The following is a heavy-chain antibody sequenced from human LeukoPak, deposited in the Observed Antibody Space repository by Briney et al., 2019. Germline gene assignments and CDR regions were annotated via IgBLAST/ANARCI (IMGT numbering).Heavy chain of an antibody. CDR3: ARGRSGSHHFDS. J-gene: IGHJ4*02. Sequence: GRSLRLSCAASGFTFSNYAMHRVRQAPGKGLEWVAIISYDGSNKYYADSVKGRFTISRDNSKNTLYLQMNSLRADDTAVYYCARGRSGSHHFDSWGQGTLVTVPS. D-gene: IGHD3-10*01. CDR2: ISYDGSNK. CDR1: GFTFSNYA. V-gene: IGHV3-30*04.